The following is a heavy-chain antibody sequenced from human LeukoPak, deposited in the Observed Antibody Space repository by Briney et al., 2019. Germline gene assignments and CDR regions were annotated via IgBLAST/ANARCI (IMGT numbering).Heavy chain of an antibody. Sequence: ASVKVSCKASGYTFTSYGVSWVRQAPGQGLEWMGWISAHNGNTNYAQKLQGRVTLTTDTSTSTAYMDLRSLTSDDTAVYYCARGLQIGFLEYWGQGTLVTVSS. CDR3: ARGLQIGFLEY. V-gene: IGHV1-18*01. D-gene: IGHD4-11*01. CDR1: GYTFTSYG. CDR2: ISAHNGNT. J-gene: IGHJ4*02.